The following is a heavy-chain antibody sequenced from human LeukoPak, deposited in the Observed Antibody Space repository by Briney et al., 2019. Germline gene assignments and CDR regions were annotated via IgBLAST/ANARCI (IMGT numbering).Heavy chain of an antibody. Sequence: SETLSLTCAVSGYSISSGYYWGWIRQSPGKGLEWIGSMYHSGSTYYNPSLKSRVTISVDTSKNRFSLKLSSVTAADTAVYYCARDRAASGSYVFDSWGQGSLVTVSS. V-gene: IGHV4-38-2*02. CDR2: MYHSGST. D-gene: IGHD1-26*01. CDR1: GYSISSGYY. J-gene: IGHJ4*02. CDR3: ARDRAASGSYVFDS.